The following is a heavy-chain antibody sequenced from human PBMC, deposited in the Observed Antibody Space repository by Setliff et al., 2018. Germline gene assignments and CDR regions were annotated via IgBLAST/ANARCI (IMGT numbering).Heavy chain of an antibody. D-gene: IGHD2-15*01. J-gene: IGHJ4*02. V-gene: IGHV4-4*07. CDR2: LYTSGDT. Sequence: SETLSLTCTVPGGSISSHYWTWIRQPAGQGLEWIVRLYTSGDTNYNPPLKSRVSMSLDTSKNQFSLKLSSVTAADTAVYYCARDRVVVLAGRRGFYFDYWGQGTLVTVSS. CDR1: GGSISSHY. CDR3: ARDRVVVLAGRRGFYFDY.